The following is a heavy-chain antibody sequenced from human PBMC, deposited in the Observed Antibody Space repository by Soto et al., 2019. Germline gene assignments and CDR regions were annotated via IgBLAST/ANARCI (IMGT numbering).Heavy chain of an antibody. CDR3: GGGGGGYSSGWYIYYFDY. CDR1: GFSFSSYW. V-gene: IGHV3-7*03. J-gene: IGHJ4*02. CDR2: IKQDGTEK. D-gene: IGHD6-19*01. Sequence: GGSLRLSCAASGFSFSSYWMSWVRQAPGKGLEWVANIKQDGTEKYYVDSVKGRFTISRDSAKNSLYLQMNSLRAEDTAVYYWGGGGGGYSSGWYIYYFDYWGQGTLVTVSS.